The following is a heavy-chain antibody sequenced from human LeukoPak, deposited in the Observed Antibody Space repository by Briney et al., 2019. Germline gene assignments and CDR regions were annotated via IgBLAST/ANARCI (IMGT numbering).Heavy chain of an antibody. V-gene: IGHV1-2*02. CDR2: VNPNSGGT. D-gene: IGHD6-19*01. CDR1: GYTFTAHY. J-gene: IGHJ4*02. CDR3: APNSGYSSGWFTG. Sequence: ASVKVSCKASGYTFTAHYLHWVRQAPGQGLEWMGWVNPNSGGTRYAPHFQGRVAMTSDTSISTAYMELERLTSDDTAVYFCAPNSGYSSGWFTGWGQGTLVIVSS.